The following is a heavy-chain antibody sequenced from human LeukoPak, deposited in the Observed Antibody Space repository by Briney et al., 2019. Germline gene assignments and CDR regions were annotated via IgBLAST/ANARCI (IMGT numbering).Heavy chain of an antibody. CDR3: AGKGLLPPYYYYGMDV. CDR2: IKADGSEK. V-gene: IGHV3-7*02. Sequence: PGGSLRLSCAASGFPFSSRWMSWVRQAPGKGLEWVANIKADGSEKYYVDSVKGRFTVSRDNAKNSLYLQMNSLRDEDTAVYYCAGKGLLPPYYYYGMDVWGQGTTVTVSS. D-gene: IGHD3-22*01. CDR1: GFPFSSRW. J-gene: IGHJ6*02.